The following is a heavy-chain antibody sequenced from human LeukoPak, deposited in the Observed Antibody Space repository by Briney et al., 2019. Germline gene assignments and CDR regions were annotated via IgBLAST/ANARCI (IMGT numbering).Heavy chain of an antibody. V-gene: IGHV1-2*02. CDR1: GYTFTAYY. CDR3: ARDPIVAAGYYYGMDV. D-gene: IGHD6-13*01. CDR2: INPNSGDT. J-gene: IGHJ6*02. Sequence: ASVKVSCKASGYTFTAYYIHWVRQAPGQGLEWMGWINPNSGDTKSAQKVQGRVTMTRDTSISTAYMELSRLRSDDTAVYYCARDPIVAAGYYYGMDVWGQGTTVTVSS.